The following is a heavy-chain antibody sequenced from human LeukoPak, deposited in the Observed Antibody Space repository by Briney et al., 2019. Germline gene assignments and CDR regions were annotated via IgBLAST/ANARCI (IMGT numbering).Heavy chain of an antibody. J-gene: IGHJ4*02. V-gene: IGHV3-23*01. D-gene: IGHD6-19*01. CDR1: GFTFSTAS. Sequence: GGTLRLTCAASGFTFSTASLHWVRQPPGRGLGWVSAFHTGFGTYYPDSLKGRCPISRDNSKNNHLLQMNSRRADATAVVYFSGSSGWWSLDHWGQGTLVTVSS. CDR3: SGSSGWWSLDH. CDR2: FHTGFGT.